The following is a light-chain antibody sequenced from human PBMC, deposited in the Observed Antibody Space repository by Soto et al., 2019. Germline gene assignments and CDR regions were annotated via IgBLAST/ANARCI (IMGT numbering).Light chain of an antibody. CDR1: QSLQHSNGYNY. V-gene: IGKV2-28*01. J-gene: IGKJ1*01. CDR2: LAS. CDR3: MQSLQTSY. Sequence: DIVMPQSPLSLPVTPGEPASISCRSSQSLQHSNGYNYVDWYVQKPGQSPQILIYLASNRASGVPERFSGSGSCTDFTLKISRVEAEEVGTYYGMQSLQTSYFGQGTKVDIK.